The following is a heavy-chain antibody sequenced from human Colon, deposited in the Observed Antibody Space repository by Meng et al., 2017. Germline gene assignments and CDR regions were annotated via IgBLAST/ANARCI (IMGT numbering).Heavy chain of an antibody. J-gene: IGHJ4*02. V-gene: IGHV1-3*01. CDR2: INLGNGNT. CDR3: TSPIY. D-gene: IGHD3-9*01. Sequence: QVQPVPSGAEVNKPVVSVKVSCKASGSTLSSYAVHWVRQAPGQRLEWMGWINLGNGNTKYSQNFQGRVTITRDTSASTAYMELSSLTSEDTAVYYCTSPIYWGQGTLVTVSS. CDR1: GSTLSSYA.